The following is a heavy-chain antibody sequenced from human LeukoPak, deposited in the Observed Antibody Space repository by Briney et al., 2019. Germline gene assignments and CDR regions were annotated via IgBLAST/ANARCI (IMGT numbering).Heavy chain of an antibody. V-gene: IGHV4-4*07. CDR2: IYTSGST. Sequence: SETLSLTCTASGGSISSYYWGWIRQPAGKGLEWIGRIYTSGSTNYNPSLKSRVTMSVDTSKNQFSLKLSSVTAADTAVYYCAREEQQLLGAFDIWGQGTMVTVSS. CDR1: GGSISSYY. CDR3: AREEQQLLGAFDI. D-gene: IGHD6-13*01. J-gene: IGHJ3*02.